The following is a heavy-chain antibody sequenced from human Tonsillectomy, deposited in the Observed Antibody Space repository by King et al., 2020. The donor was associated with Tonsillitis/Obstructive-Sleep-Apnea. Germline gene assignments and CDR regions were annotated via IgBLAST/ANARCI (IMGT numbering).Heavy chain of an antibody. CDR3: ARRYYYDSSGRLDQ. J-gene: IGHJ4*02. D-gene: IGHD3-22*01. CDR2: ISGSGTT. Sequence: VQLVESGGGLVQPGGSLRLSCAASGFTFSSYAMTWVRQAPGKGLEWVSAISGSGTTYYADSVKGRFTIFRDNSKNTLYLQMNSLGAEDTDVYYCARRYYYDSSGRLDQWGQGTLVTVSS. CDR1: GFTFSSYA. V-gene: IGHV3-23*04.